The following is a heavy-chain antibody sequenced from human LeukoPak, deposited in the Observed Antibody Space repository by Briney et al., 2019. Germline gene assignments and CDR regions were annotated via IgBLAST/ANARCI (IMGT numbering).Heavy chain of an antibody. CDR1: GGSISSYY. V-gene: IGHV4-59*01. CDR2: VYYSGTT. CDR3: ARDRIDGDYVNYYFMDV. D-gene: IGHD4-17*01. Sequence: SVTLSLTCTVSGGSISSYYWNWIRQSPGKGLELIGYVYYSGTTNYNPSLQSRVTISVDTSKNQFSLNLRSVTPADTAVYYCARDRIDGDYVNYYFMDVWGKGTKVIVSS. J-gene: IGHJ6*03.